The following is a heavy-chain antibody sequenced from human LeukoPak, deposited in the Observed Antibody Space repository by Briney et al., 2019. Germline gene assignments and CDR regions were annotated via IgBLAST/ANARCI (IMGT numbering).Heavy chain of an antibody. CDR2: IYYSGST. CDR1: GGSISSYY. CDR3: ARVGYDILTGYYPDY. D-gene: IGHD3-9*01. Sequence: SETLSLTCTVSGGSISSYYWSWIRQPPGKGLEWIGYIYYSGSTNYNPSLKSRVTVSVDTSKNQFSLKLSSVTAADTAVYYCARVGYDILTGYYPDYWGQGTLVTVSS. V-gene: IGHV4-59*01. J-gene: IGHJ4*02.